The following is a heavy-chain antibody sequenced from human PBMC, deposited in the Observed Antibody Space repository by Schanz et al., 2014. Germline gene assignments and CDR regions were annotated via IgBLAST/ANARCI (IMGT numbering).Heavy chain of an antibody. J-gene: IGHJ4*02. D-gene: IGHD1-26*01. CDR1: GFTFRGYA. V-gene: IGHV3-48*01. Sequence: EVQLVESGGGLVQPGGSLRLSCAASGFTFRGYAMNWVRQAPGKGLEWVSYISGSSRTIYYADSMKGRFTVSRDNAENALYLQMNSLRAEDTGLYFCARGGSGSHYRLDYWGQGTLVTVSS. CDR2: ISGSSRTI. CDR3: ARGGSGSHYRLDY.